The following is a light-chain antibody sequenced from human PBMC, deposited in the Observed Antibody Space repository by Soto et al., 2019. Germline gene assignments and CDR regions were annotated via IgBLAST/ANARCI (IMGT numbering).Light chain of an antibody. Sequence: EILMTQSPSTLSVSAGERATLTCRTSQSVGSDLAWYQQKPGKAPKLIIYAIFSRGTGVPTRISGSGSGTEFSLTISSLQSEDFAIYYCQQHNSWPMTFGRGTKVDIK. J-gene: IGKJ4*02. CDR2: AIF. V-gene: IGKV3D-15*01. CDR3: QQHNSWPMT. CDR1: QSVGSD.